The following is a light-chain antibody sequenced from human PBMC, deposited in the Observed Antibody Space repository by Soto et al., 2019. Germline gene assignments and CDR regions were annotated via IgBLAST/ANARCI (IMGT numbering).Light chain of an antibody. Sequence: EMVLTQSPATLSLSPGERATLSCRASQSVSSTYLAWYQQKPGQPPRLLIYGASSRATGIPDRFSGSGSGTDFTLTISRLEPEDFAVYYCQQYGSSPPWTFGQGTKVEIK. CDR1: QSVSSTY. J-gene: IGKJ1*01. V-gene: IGKV3-20*01. CDR3: QQYGSSPPWT. CDR2: GAS.